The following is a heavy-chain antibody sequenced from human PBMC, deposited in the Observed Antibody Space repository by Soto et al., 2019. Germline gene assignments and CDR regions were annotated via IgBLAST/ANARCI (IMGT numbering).Heavy chain of an antibody. CDR1: GFTFSRNA. J-gene: IGHJ4*02. Sequence: EVQLVESGGGLVQPGGSLRLSCAASGFTFSRNAMNWVRQAPGKGLEYVSAMSSNGGSTYYGNSVKGRFTISRDNSKNTLYLQMGSLRAEDMAVYYYARGGSDYYFDYWGQGTLVTVSS. CDR2: MSSNGGST. CDR3: ARGGSDYYFDY. V-gene: IGHV3-64*01. D-gene: IGHD2-21*02.